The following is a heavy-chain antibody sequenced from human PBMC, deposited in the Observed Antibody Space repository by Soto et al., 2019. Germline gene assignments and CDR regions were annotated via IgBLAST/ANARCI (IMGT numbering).Heavy chain of an antibody. V-gene: IGHV4-30-2*01. CDR2: IYHSGST. D-gene: IGHD6-6*01. J-gene: IGHJ4*02. CDR1: GGSISSGGYS. Sequence: QLQLQESGSGLVKPSQTLSLTCAVSGGSISSGGYSWSWIRQPPGKGLEWIGYIYHSGSTYYNPSLQSRVTISVDRSKNQFSLQLSSVTAADTAVCYCARAPSALAFDYWGQGTLVTVSS. CDR3: ARAPSALAFDY.